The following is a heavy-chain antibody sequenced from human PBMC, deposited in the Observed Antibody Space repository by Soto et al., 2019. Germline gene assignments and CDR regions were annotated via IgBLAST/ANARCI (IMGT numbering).Heavy chain of an antibody. V-gene: IGHV1-24*01. Sequence: GASVKVSCKVSGYTLTELSMHWVRQAPGKGLEWMGGFDPEDGETIYAQKFQGRVTMTEDTSTDTAYMELSSLRSEDTAVYYCAAAGGITMVRGVISPYYHYYYGMDVWGQGTMVTVSS. J-gene: IGHJ6*02. D-gene: IGHD3-10*01. CDR1: GYTLTELS. CDR3: AAAGGITMVRGVISPYYHYYYGMDV. CDR2: FDPEDGET.